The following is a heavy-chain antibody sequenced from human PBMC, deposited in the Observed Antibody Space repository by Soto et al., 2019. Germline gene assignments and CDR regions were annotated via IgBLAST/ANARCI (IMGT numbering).Heavy chain of an antibody. V-gene: IGHV1-24*01. J-gene: IGHJ5*02. Sequence: ASVKVSCKVSGYTLTELSMHWVRQSPGKGLEWMGGFDPEDGETIYAQKFQGRVTMTEDTSTDTAYMELSSLRSEDTAVYYCARIGAVKSWFDPWGQGTLVTVSS. CDR2: FDPEDGET. CDR3: ARIGAVKSWFDP. D-gene: IGHD4-4*01. CDR1: GYTLTELS.